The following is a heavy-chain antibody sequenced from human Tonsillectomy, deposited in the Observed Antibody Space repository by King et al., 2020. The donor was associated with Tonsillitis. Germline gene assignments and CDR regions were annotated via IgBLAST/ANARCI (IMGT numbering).Heavy chain of an antibody. J-gene: IGHJ4*02. CDR2: ISSSSSYI. V-gene: IGHV3-21*06. D-gene: IGHD3-9*01. Sequence: VQLVESGGGLVKPGGSLRLSCAASGFTFSNYSMNWVRQAPGRGLEWVSSISSSSSYIFYVDSVKGRFTISRDDATNSLYLQMSSLRADDTAVYFCARGVVSRYFDWIDYWGQGTLVTVSS. CDR3: ARGVVSRYFDWIDY. CDR1: GFTFSNYS.